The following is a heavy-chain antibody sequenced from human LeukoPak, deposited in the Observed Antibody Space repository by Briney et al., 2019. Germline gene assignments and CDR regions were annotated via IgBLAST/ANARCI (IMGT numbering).Heavy chain of an antibody. D-gene: IGHD3-10*01. Sequence: SETLSLTCAVYGGSFSGYYWSWIRQPPGKGLEWIGEINHSGSTNYNPSLKSRVTISVDTSKNQFSLKLSSVTAADTAVYYCATRRVLLWFGELFGAFDIWGQGTVVTVSS. J-gene: IGHJ3*02. CDR2: INHSGST. CDR1: GGSFSGYY. CDR3: ATRRVLLWFGELFGAFDI. V-gene: IGHV4-34*01.